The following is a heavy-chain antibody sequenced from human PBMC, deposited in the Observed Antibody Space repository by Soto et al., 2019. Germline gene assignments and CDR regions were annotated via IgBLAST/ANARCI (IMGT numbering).Heavy chain of an antibody. CDR2: IYYSGST. Sequence: PSETLSLTCTVSGGSISSGDYYWSWIRQPPGKGLEWIGYIYYSGSTYYNPSLKSRVTISVDTSKNQFSLKLSSVTAADTAVYYCAEGEGLGLHDHYYYGMDVWGQGTTVTVSS. J-gene: IGHJ6*02. CDR1: GGSISSGDYY. CDR3: AEGEGLGLHDHYYYGMDV. D-gene: IGHD3-16*01. V-gene: IGHV4-30-4*01.